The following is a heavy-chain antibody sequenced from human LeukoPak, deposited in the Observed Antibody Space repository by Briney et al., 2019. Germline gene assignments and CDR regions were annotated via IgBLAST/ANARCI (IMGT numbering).Heavy chain of an antibody. CDR1: GFTFSTYS. CDR2: ISSISSTI. J-gene: IGHJ3*02. V-gene: IGHV3-48*01. Sequence: GGSLRLSCAASGFTFSTYSMNWVRQAPGKGLEWVSYISSISSTIYYADSVKGRFTISRDNAKNSLYLQMNSLRAEDTAVYYCARESASYSSSWFGTYGAFDIWGQGTMVTVSS. D-gene: IGHD6-13*01. CDR3: ARESASYSSSWFGTYGAFDI.